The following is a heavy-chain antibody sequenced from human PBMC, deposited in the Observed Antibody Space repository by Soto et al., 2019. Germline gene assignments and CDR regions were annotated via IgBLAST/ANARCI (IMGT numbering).Heavy chain of an antibody. CDR3: AHAIYGSGKLDF. J-gene: IGHJ4*02. CDR2: IYWDDDK. D-gene: IGHD3-10*01. V-gene: IGHV2-5*02. Sequence: QITLKESGPPLVKPTQTLTLTCTFSGFSLRTSGVGVGWIRQPPGKALEWLALIYWDDDKRYSPSLNSRLTITQDTSKNQVVLTMTNMDPVDTATYYSAHAIYGSGKLDFWGQGTLVTVSS. CDR1: GFSLRTSGVG.